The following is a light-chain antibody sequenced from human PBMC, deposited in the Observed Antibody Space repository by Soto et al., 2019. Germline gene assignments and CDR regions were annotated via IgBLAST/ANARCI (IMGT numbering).Light chain of an antibody. CDR2: PAS. Sequence: EIVMTQSPATLSVTLGERATLSCRASQDISSHLAWYQQKPGQAPRLLIYPASTRATGIPARFSGSGSETEFTLTISSLQSEDFAVYYCQQYNNWPPYTFGQGTKLEIK. CDR1: QDISSH. CDR3: QQYNNWPPYT. V-gene: IGKV3-15*01. J-gene: IGKJ2*01.